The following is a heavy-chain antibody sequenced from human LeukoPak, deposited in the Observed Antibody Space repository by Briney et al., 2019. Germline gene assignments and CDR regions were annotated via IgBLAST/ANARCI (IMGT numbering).Heavy chain of an antibody. CDR2: ISSSGSTI. D-gene: IGHD4-17*01. V-gene: IGHV3-48*04. CDR1: GFTFSSYT. CDR3: ARDLGGYGDYGTNFDY. Sequence: GGSLRLSCAASGFTFSSYTMNWVRQAPGKGLEWVSYISSSGSTIYYADSVKGRFTISRDNAKNSLYLQMNSLRAEDTAVYYCARDLGGYGDYGTNFDYWGQGTLVTVSS. J-gene: IGHJ4*02.